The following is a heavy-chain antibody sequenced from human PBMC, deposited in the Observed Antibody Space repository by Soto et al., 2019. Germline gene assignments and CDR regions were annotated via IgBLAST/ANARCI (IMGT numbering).Heavy chain of an antibody. CDR1: GGTFSSYA. V-gene: IGHV1-69*13. CDR2: IIPIFGTA. D-gene: IGHD1-26*01. Sequence: GASVKVSCKASGGTFSSYAISWVRQAPGQGLEWMGGIIPIFGTANYAQKFQGRVTITADESTSTAYMELSSLRSEDTAVYYCATITKWEPYAFDYWGQGTLVTVSS. J-gene: IGHJ4*02. CDR3: ATITKWEPYAFDY.